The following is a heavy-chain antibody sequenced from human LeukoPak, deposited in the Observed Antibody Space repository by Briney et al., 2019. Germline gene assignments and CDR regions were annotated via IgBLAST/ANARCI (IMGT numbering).Heavy chain of an antibody. V-gene: IGHV3-23*01. CDR1: GFTFSGYA. D-gene: IGHD3-10*01. Sequence: GGSLRLSCVASGFTFSGYAMSWVRQAPGKGLEWVSAISGRGKSTYYADSVKGRFTISRDNPRQTLYLQRTSLRGEDTAIYYCANLLSTNSGSGSPLESWGQGTLVTVSS. CDR2: ISGRGKST. CDR3: ANLLSTNSGSGSPLES. J-gene: IGHJ4*02.